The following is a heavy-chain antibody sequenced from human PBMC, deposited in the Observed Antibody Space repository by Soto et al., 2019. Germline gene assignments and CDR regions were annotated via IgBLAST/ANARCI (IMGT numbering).Heavy chain of an antibody. CDR1: GFTFSSFW. V-gene: IGHV3-7*01. Sequence: PGGSLRLSCEASGFTFSSFWMSWVRQAPGKGLEWVANIKQDGSEKYYVDSVKGRFTISRDNAKSSLWLQMNSLRAEDTAVYYCARGPQYYYGSGSYYNFDQWGQGTLVTVSS. D-gene: IGHD3-10*01. CDR3: ARGPQYYYGSGSYYNFDQ. J-gene: IGHJ4*02. CDR2: IKQDGSEK.